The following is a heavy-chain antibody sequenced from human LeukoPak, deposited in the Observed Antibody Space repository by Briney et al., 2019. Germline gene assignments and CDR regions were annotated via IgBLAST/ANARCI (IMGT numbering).Heavy chain of an antibody. CDR1: GYTLSDYF. D-gene: IGHD1-26*01. CDR3: ARAGLGGTGGFDS. Sequence: ASVKVSCKTSGYTLSDYFMHWVRQAPGQGLEWMGWIDPNSGGTKCAQKFQGRVTMTRDTSVSIAYMELNRLISDDTAVYYCARAGLGGTGGFDSWGQGTLVTVSS. J-gene: IGHJ4*02. CDR2: IDPNSGGT. V-gene: IGHV1-2*02.